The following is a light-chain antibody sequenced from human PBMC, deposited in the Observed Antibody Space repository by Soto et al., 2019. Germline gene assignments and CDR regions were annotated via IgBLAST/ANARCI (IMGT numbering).Light chain of an antibody. Sequence: EIVLTQSPATLSLSPGERATLSCRASQSVSSYLAWYQQKPGQAPRLLIYDASNRATGIPARFSGSGSETDFTLTISSLEPEDFAVYYCQQRNNWPRGTFGQGTRLEIK. J-gene: IGKJ5*01. CDR3: QQRNNWPRGT. CDR2: DAS. CDR1: QSVSSY. V-gene: IGKV3-11*01.